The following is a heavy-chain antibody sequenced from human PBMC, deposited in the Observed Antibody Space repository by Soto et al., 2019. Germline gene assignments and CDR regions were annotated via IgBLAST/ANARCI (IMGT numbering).Heavy chain of an antibody. CDR3: ARGTKYYYQGMDV. Sequence: TLSLTCTVSGDSINNYYWTWIRQPPGKGLEWIGYIYDSGSTSYNPSLKSRLTISVDTSKNQFSLKLKSVTAADTAVYYCARGTKYYYQGMDVWGQGTTVTVSS. CDR1: GDSINNYY. CDR2: IYDSGST. V-gene: IGHV4-59*01. J-gene: IGHJ6*02.